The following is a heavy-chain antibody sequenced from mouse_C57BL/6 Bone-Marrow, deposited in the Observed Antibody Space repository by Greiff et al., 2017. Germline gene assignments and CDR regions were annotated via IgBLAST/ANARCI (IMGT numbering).Heavy chain of an antibody. Sequence: VQLKESGAELVRPGASVKLSCTASGFNIKDDYMHWVKQRPEQGLEWIGWIDPENGDTEYASKFQGKATITADTSSNTAYLQLSSLTSEDTAVYYCTTYDGYYAIDYWGQGTSVTVSS. D-gene: IGHD2-3*01. CDR1: GFNIKDDY. CDR3: TTYDGYYAIDY. CDR2: IDPENGDT. V-gene: IGHV14-4*01. J-gene: IGHJ4*01.